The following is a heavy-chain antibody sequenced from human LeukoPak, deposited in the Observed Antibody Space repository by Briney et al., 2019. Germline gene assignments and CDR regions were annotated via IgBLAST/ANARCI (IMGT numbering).Heavy chain of an antibody. V-gene: IGHV3-30*02. CDR2: IRYDGSNK. CDR3: ARQKYLRGPDVEYFDY. Sequence: GGSLRLSCAASGFTFSSYGMHWVRQAPGKGLEWVAFIRYDGSNKYYADSVKGRFTISRDNSKNTLYLQMNSLRAEDTAVYYCARQKYLRGPDVEYFDYWGQGTLVTVSS. D-gene: IGHD5/OR15-5a*01. J-gene: IGHJ4*02. CDR1: GFTFSSYG.